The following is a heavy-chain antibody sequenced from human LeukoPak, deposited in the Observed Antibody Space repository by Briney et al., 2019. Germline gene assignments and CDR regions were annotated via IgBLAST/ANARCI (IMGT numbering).Heavy chain of an antibody. Sequence: SETLSLTCTVSGYSISSGYYWGWIRPPPGKGLEWIGSIYRSGSTYYNPSLKSRVTISVDTSKNQFSLKLSSVTAADTAVYYCARDLIAVALYYFDYWGQGTMVTVSS. CDR2: IYRSGST. V-gene: IGHV4-38-2*02. J-gene: IGHJ4*03. CDR1: GYSISSGYY. D-gene: IGHD6-19*01. CDR3: ARDLIAVALYYFDY.